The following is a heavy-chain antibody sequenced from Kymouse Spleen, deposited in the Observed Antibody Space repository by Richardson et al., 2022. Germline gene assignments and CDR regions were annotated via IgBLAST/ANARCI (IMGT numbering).Heavy chain of an antibody. CDR2: ISSSSSYI. D-gene: IGHD6-13*01. CDR3: ARERAAAGSHYYYGMDV. J-gene: IGHJ6*02. Sequence: EVQLVESGGGLVKPGGSLRLSCAASGFTFSSYSMNWVRQAPGKGLEWVSSISSSSSYIYYADSVKGRFTISRDNAKNSLYLQMNSLRAEDTAVYYCARERAAAGSHYYYGMDVWGQGTTVTVSS. CDR1: GFTFSSYS. V-gene: IGHV3-21*03.